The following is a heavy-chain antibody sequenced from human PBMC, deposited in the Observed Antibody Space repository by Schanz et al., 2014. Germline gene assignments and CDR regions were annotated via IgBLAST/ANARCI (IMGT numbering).Heavy chain of an antibody. V-gene: IGHV1-69*02. CDR1: GDTFSTYP. J-gene: IGHJ3*02. D-gene: IGHD2-15*01. CDR3: ARGGGPEDVVDI. Sequence: QVQLVQSGPEVKKPGSSVKVSCQAFGDTFSTYPINWLRQAPGQGLEWMGRIIPIHGIVNYAQRFQDRVRITADKSTSTAYMERSSLRSDDTAVYYCARGGGPEDVVDIWGQGTIRTVSA. CDR2: IIPIHGIV.